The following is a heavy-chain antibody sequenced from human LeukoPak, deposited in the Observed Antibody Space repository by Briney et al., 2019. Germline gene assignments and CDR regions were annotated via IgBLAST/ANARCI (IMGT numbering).Heavy chain of an antibody. CDR3: ARRIATRPWSPPFDY. V-gene: IGHV3-23*01. CDR1: GSTFSSYS. Sequence: GGSLRLSCVASGSTFSSYSMTWVRQAPGRGLEWVSAIRGGGENTYYAESVKGRFIISRDNSKNTLYLQMHSLRAEDTAVYYCARRIATRPWSPPFDYWGQGTLVTVSS. J-gene: IGHJ4*02. D-gene: IGHD6-6*01. CDR2: IRGGGENT.